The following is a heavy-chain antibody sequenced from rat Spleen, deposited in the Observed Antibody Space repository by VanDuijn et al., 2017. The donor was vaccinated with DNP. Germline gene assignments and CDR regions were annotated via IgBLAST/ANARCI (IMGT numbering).Heavy chain of an antibody. V-gene: IGHV5-22*01. CDR2: ISYEGSST. CDR3: ARRKLRGDWYFDF. J-gene: IGHJ1*01. CDR1: GFTFSNCN. Sequence: EVQLVESGGGLVQPGRSLKLSCAASGFTFSNCNMAWVRQAPTRGLEWVASISYEGSSTYYGDSVKGRFTISRDNAKSTLYLQMNSLRSEDTATYDCARRKLRGDWYFDFWGPGTMVTVSS. D-gene: IGHD5-1*01.